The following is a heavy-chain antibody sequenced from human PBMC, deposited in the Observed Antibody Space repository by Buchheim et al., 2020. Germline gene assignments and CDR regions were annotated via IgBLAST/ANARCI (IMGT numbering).Heavy chain of an antibody. CDR1: GGSISSSSYY. CDR2: IYYSGST. V-gene: IGHV4-39*01. CDR3: ARRPQGAVAGFLDHNWFDP. J-gene: IGHJ5*02. Sequence: QLQLQESSPGLVKPSETLSLTCTVSGGSISSSSYYWGWIRQPPGKGLEWIGSIYYSGSTYYNPSLKSRVTISVDTSKNQFSLKLSSVTAADTAVYYCARRPQGAVAGFLDHNWFDPWGQGTL. D-gene: IGHD6-19*01.